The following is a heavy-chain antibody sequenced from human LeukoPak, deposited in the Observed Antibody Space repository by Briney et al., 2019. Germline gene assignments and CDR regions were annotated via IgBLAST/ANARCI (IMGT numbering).Heavy chain of an antibody. Sequence: SVTVSCKASGGTFSSYTISWVRQAPGQGPEWMGRIIPILGIANYAQKFQGRVTITADKSTSTAYMELSSLRSEDTAVYYCARDFPYWDYWGQGTLVTVSS. CDR2: IIPILGIA. CDR1: GGTFSSYT. J-gene: IGHJ4*02. CDR3: ARDFPYWDY. V-gene: IGHV1-69*04.